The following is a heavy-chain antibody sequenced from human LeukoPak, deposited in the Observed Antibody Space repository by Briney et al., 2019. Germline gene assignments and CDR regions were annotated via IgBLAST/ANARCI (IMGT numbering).Heavy chain of an antibody. D-gene: IGHD2-2*01. CDR1: GYSFTSYW. CDR2: IYPGDSDT. CDR3: ARRIDCSSTSCRAFDI. J-gene: IGHJ3*02. Sequence: GGSLQISCKGSGYSFTSYWIGWVRPLPGKGLEWMGIIYPGDSDTRYSPSFQGQVTISADKSISTASLQWSSLKASDTAMYYCARRIDCSSTSCRAFDIWGQGTMVTVSS. V-gene: IGHV5-51*01.